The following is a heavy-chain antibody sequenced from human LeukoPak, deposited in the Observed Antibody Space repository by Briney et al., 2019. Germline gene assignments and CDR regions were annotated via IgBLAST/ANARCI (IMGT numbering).Heavy chain of an antibody. CDR1: GFTVGSNY. D-gene: IGHD1-26*01. J-gene: IGHJ4*02. CDR3: AKGSVTSSGSEPYFDY. Sequence: GGSLRLSCAASGFTVGSNYMSWVRQAPGKGLEWVSVIYSDGTTYYADSVKGRFTISRDNSKNTLYLQMNSLRAEDTAVYYCAKGSVTSSGSEPYFDYWGQGTLVTVSS. CDR2: IYSDGTT. V-gene: IGHV3-53*01.